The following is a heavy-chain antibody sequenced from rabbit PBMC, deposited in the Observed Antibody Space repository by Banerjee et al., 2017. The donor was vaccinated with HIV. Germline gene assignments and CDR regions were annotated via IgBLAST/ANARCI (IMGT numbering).Heavy chain of an antibody. CDR3: ARRFAL. CDR2: MDNGDGTT. Sequence: QEQLEESGGDLVKPGASLTLTCTASGFSLNIYEMCWVRQAPGKGLEWIAYMDNGDGTTYYASWAKGRFTISKTSSTTVTLQMTSLTAADTATYFCARRFALWGPGTLVTVS. V-gene: IGHV1S45*01. J-gene: IGHJ4*01. CDR1: GFSLNIYE.